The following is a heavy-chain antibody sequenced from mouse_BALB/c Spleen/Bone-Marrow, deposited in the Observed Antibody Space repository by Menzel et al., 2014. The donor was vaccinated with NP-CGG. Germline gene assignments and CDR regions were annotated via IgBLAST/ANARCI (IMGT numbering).Heavy chain of an antibody. Sequence: VQLQESGAELVKPGASVKLSCKVSGYTFTNYYVYWVKQRPGQGLEWIGEINPSSGVTNFNEKFMIKATLTVDGSSSTAYMHLSSLTSEDSAVYYCTRSGFYGYGTYFDVWGAGTTVTVSS. CDR1: GYTFTNYY. J-gene: IGHJ1*01. D-gene: IGHD1-2*01. CDR3: TRSGFYGYGTYFDV. CDR2: INPSSGVT. V-gene: IGHV1S81*02.